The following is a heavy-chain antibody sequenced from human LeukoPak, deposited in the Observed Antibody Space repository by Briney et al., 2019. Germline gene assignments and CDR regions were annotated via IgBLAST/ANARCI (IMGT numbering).Heavy chain of an antibody. J-gene: IGHJ5*02. D-gene: IGHD6-19*01. CDR2: IIPIFGTA. CDR3: ARPRLLYSSGWYGWFDP. CDR1: GGTFSSYA. Sequence: SVKVSCKASGGTFSSYAISWVRQAPGQGLEWMGGIIPIFGTANYAQKFQGRVTITADESTSTAYMELSSLRSEDTAVYYCARPRLLYSSGWYGWFDPWGRGTLVTVSS. V-gene: IGHV1-69*01.